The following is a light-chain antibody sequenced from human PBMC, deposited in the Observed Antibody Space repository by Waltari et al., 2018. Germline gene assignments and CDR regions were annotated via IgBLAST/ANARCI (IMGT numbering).Light chain of an antibody. CDR2: GAS. CDR1: RSISIN. Sequence: EVVMTQSPATLSVSPGGRATLSRRASRSISINLVWYQQRPGQAPRLLIYGASPRATDIPARFSGSGSGTEFTLTISSLQSEDAAVYYCQQFNDWPRTFGQGTKVEVK. J-gene: IGKJ1*01. CDR3: QQFNDWPRT. V-gene: IGKV3-15*01.